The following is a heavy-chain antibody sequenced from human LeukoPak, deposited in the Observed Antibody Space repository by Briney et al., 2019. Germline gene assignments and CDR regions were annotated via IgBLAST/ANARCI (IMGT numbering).Heavy chain of an antibody. CDR1: GYTFTGYY. CDR2: INPNSGGT. V-gene: IGHV1-2*02. CDR3: ARELNGDYYFDY. D-gene: IGHD3-10*01. Sequence: APVKVSCKASGYTFTGYYMHWVRQAPGQGLEWMGWINPNSGGTNYAQKFQGRVTMTRDTSISTAYMELSRLRSDDTAVYYCARELNGDYYFDYWGQGTLVTVSS. J-gene: IGHJ4*02.